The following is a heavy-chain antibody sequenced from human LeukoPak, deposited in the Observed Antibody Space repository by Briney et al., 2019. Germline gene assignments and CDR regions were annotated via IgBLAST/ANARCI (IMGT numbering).Heavy chain of an antibody. CDR2: IYSGGST. Sequence: GESLKISCAASGFTVSSNYMSWVRQAPGKGLEWVSVIYSGGSTYYADSVKGRFTISRDNSKNTLYLQMNSLRAEDTAVYYCARERTRNYYDSSGYCDWGQGTLVTVSS. CDR1: GFTVSSNY. CDR3: ARERTRNYYDSSGYCD. V-gene: IGHV3-53*01. D-gene: IGHD3-22*01. J-gene: IGHJ4*02.